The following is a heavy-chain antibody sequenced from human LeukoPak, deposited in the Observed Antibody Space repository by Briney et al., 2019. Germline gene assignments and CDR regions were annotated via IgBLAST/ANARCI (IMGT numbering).Heavy chain of an antibody. J-gene: IGHJ4*02. Sequence: WETLSLTCTVSGGSISSSSYYWGWIRQPPGKGLEWLGSIFYSGSTYYNPSLKSRVTISVDTSKNQFSLKLSSVTAADTAVYYCASRSSWYLVRAFDYWGQGTLVTVSS. CDR2: IFYSGST. CDR1: GGSISSSSYY. V-gene: IGHV4-39*01. D-gene: IGHD6-13*01. CDR3: ASRSSWYLVRAFDY.